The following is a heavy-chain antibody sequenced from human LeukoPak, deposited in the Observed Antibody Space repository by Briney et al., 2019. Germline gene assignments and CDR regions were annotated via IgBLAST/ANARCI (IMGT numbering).Heavy chain of an antibody. CDR3: ARGYYDRSGSSNPLDS. J-gene: IGHJ4*02. CDR1: GDSISSSY. CDR2: VHYTGKT. V-gene: IGHV4-59*01. Sequence: SETLSLTCTVSGDSISSSYWSWIRQPPGKRLEWVGYVHYTGKTNYNPSLNNRAIISVDMSKNQFSLTLTSVTVADTAMYYCARGYYDRSGSSNPLDSWGQGTLVTVSA. D-gene: IGHD3-22*01.